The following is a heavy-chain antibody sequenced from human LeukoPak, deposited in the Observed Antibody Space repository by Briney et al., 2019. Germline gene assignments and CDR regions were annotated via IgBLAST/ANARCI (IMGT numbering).Heavy chain of an antibody. CDR2: INHSGST. D-gene: IGHD5-18*01. CDR1: GGSFSGYY. Sequence: KPPETLSLTCAVYGGSFSGYYWSWIRQPPGKGLEWIGEINHSGSTNYNPSLKSRVTISVDTYKNQFSLKLNSVTAADTAVYYCARGAPKEIQLWLRLRGVAFDIWGQGTMVTVSS. V-gene: IGHV4-34*01. CDR3: ARGAPKEIQLWLRLRGVAFDI. J-gene: IGHJ3*02.